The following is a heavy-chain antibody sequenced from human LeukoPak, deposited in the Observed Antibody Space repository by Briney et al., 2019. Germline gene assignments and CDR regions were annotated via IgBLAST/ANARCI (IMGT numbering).Heavy chain of an antibody. Sequence: GGSLRLSCAASGFTFSTYSMNWVRQAPGKGLEWVSSIISGTYIYYADSVKGRFTISRDNAKNSLYLQMNSLRVEDTAVYYCARDFAQTGDYHHFDYWGQGTPVTVSS. D-gene: IGHD7-27*01. CDR3: ARDFAQTGDYHHFDY. CDR1: GFTFSTYS. V-gene: IGHV3-21*01. J-gene: IGHJ4*02. CDR2: IISGTYI.